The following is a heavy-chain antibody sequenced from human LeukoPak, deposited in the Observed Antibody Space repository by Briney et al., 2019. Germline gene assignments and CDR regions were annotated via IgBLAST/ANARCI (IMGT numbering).Heavy chain of an antibody. CDR2: INHSGST. CDR3: ARGKRGSYRVVYYYYYMDV. V-gene: IGHV4-34*01. J-gene: IGHJ6*03. CDR1: GGSFSGYY. D-gene: IGHD3-16*02. Sequence: SETLSLTCAVYGGSFSGYYWSWIRQPPGKGLEWIGEINHSGSTNYNPSLKSRVTISVDTSKNQFSLKLSSVTAADTAVYYCARGKRGSYRVVYYYYYMDVWGKGTTVTVSS.